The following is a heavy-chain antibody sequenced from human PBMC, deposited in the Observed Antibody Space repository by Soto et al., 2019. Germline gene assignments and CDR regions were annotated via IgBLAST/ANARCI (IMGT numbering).Heavy chain of an antibody. CDR2: VSASGGRT. D-gene: IGHD3-22*01. V-gene: IGHV3-23*01. CDR3: ARDHLHYYDSSGVPFHY. CDR1: GFTFSTYA. J-gene: IGHJ4*02. Sequence: PGGSLRLSCAASGFTFSTYAMSWVRQAPGKGLEWVSVVSASGGRTYYADSVKGRFTISRDNSKNTLYLQMNSLRAEDTAVYYCARDHLHYYDSSGVPFHYWGQGTLVTVSS.